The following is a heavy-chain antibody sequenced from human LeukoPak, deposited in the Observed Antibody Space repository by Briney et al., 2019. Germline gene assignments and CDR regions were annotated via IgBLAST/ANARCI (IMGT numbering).Heavy chain of an antibody. Sequence: PGGSLRLSCAAAGITFSSNWMSWVRQAPGKGLEWVANIKPDGSEKYYVDSVKGRFTISRDNAKNSLYLQMNSSRAEDSAVYYCARDGCTSTSCYTRGDVWGKGTMVTVSS. V-gene: IGHV3-7*01. J-gene: IGHJ6*03. CDR2: IKPDGSEK. D-gene: IGHD2-2*02. CDR1: GITFSSNW. CDR3: ARDGCTSTSCYTRGDV.